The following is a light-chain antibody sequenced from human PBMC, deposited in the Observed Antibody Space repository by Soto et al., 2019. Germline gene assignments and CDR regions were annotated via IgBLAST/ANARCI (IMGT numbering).Light chain of an antibody. CDR2: DVN. CDR3: TSWTTSTTMI. CDR1: RSDIGAYNF. Sequence: QSALTQPASVSGSPGQSITISCTGTRSDIGAYNFVSWYQQHPGEVPKLMLYDVNVRPSGVSNRFSGSKSGNTASLTISGLQAEDEADYYCTSWTTSTTMIFGGWTKLTFL. V-gene: IGLV2-14*03. J-gene: IGLJ2*01.